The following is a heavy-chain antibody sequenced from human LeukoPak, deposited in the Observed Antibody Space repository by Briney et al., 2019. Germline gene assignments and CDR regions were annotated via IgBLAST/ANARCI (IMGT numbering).Heavy chain of an antibody. V-gene: IGHV3-9*01. Sequence: GGSLRLSCAASGFTFDDYAMPWVRHAPGKGLEWVSGISWNSGSIGYADSVKGRFTISRDNAKNSLYLQMNSLRAEDTALYYCAKDMSGSSWSVADYWGQGTLVTVSS. J-gene: IGHJ4*02. CDR3: AKDMSGSSWSVADY. CDR1: GFTFDDYA. D-gene: IGHD6-13*01. CDR2: ISWNSGSI.